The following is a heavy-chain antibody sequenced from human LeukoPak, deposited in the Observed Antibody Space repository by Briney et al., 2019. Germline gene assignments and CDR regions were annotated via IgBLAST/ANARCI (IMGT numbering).Heavy chain of an antibody. CDR1: GFTFSSYS. J-gene: IGHJ5*02. Sequence: WGSLRLSCAASGFTFSSYSMNWVRQAPGKGLEWVSSISSSSSYIYYADSVKGRFTISRDNAKNSLYLQMNSLRAEGTAVYYCARDPGIAAAGTNNWFDPWGQGTLVTVSS. D-gene: IGHD6-13*01. CDR2: ISSSSSYI. V-gene: IGHV3-21*01. CDR3: ARDPGIAAAGTNNWFDP.